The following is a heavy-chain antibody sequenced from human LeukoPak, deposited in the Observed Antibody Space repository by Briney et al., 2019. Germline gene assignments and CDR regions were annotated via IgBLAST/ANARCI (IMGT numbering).Heavy chain of an antibody. J-gene: IGHJ4*02. Sequence: PSETLSLTCTVSGGSISSYYWSWIRQPPGKGLEWIGYIYYSGSTNYNPSLKSRVTISVDTSKKQFSLKLSSVTAADTAVYYCVTYYFDSSGPKKNYWGQGTLVTVSS. D-gene: IGHD3-22*01. CDR2: IYYSGST. CDR1: GGSISSYY. CDR3: VTYYFDSSGPKKNY. V-gene: IGHV4-59*12.